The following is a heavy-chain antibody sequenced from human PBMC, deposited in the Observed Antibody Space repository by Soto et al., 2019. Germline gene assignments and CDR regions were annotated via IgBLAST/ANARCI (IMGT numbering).Heavy chain of an antibody. J-gene: IGHJ6*02. CDR1: GGTFSSYA. Sequence: SVNVSCKASGGTFSSYAISWVRQAPGQGLEWMGGIIPIFGTANYAQKFQGRVTITADESTSTAYMELSSLRSEDTAVYYCASGPRIDYYYYYGMDVWGQGTTVTVSS. CDR2: IIPIFGTA. V-gene: IGHV1-69*13. CDR3: ASGPRIDYYYYYGMDV.